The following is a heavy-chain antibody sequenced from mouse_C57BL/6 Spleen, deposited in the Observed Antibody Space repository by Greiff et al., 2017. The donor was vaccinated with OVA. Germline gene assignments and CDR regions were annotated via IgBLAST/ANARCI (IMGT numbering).Heavy chain of an antibody. V-gene: IGHV5-4*01. CDR1: GFTFSSYA. Sequence: EVQGVESGGGLVKPGGSLKLSCAASGFTFSSYAMSWVRQTPEKRLEWVATISDGGSYTYYPDNVKGRFTISRDNAKNNLYLQMSHLKSEDTAMYYCARGITTVVLDYWGQGTTLTVSS. J-gene: IGHJ2*01. D-gene: IGHD1-1*01. CDR2: ISDGGSYT. CDR3: ARGITTVVLDY.